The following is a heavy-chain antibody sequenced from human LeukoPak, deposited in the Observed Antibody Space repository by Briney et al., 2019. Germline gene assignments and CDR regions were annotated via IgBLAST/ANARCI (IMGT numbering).Heavy chain of an antibody. J-gene: IGHJ3*02. V-gene: IGHV3-30*18. CDR2: ISFGGSYK. CDR3: AKDRATVATPHAFYI. Sequence: GGSLRLSCAASGFTFSSYGMHWVRQAPGKGLEWVAVISFGGSYKYYADSVKGRFTISRDNSKNTLYLQMNSLRAEDTAVYYCAKDRATVATPHAFYIWGQGTMVTVSS. CDR1: GFTFSSYG. D-gene: IGHD4-23*01.